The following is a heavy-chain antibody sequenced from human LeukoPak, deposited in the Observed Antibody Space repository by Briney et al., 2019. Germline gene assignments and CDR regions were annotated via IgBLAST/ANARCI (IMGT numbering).Heavy chain of an antibody. Sequence: SETLSLTCTVSGESISGFYWTWIRQPPGKGLEWIGYIYYSGSTNYNPSLKSRVTISVDTSKNQFSLKLSSVTAADTAVYYCASLKWELSSFDYWGQGTLVTVSS. J-gene: IGHJ4*02. V-gene: IGHV4-59*08. CDR1: GESISGFY. CDR2: IYYSGST. D-gene: IGHD1-26*01. CDR3: ASLKWELSSFDY.